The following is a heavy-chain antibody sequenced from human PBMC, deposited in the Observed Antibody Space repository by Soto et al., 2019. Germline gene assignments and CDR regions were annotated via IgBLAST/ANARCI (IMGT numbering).Heavy chain of an antibody. Sequence: PREALKISCMGFGYKGSTWHNFTSFWIAWGGQMPGEGLGGMGVIYPGDSDTRYSPSFQGQVTISADKSINSVYLQWSSLKASDTATYYCARLGFNYDFVSGYYNVHHYYGFDVWGQGTTVTVS. J-gene: IGHJ6*02. D-gene: IGHD3-3*01. CDR3: ARLGFNYDFVSGYYNVHHYYGFDV. V-gene: IGHV5-51*01. CDR1: GYKGSTWHNFTSFW. CDR2: IYPGDSDT.